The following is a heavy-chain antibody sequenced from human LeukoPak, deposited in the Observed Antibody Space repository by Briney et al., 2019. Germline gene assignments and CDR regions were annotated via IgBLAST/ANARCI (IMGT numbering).Heavy chain of an antibody. CDR3: ARERAYYYYMDV. V-gene: IGHV3-30-3*01. J-gene: IGHJ6*03. Sequence: PGGSLRLSCAASGFTFSSYAMHWVRQAPGKGLEWVAVISYDGSNKYYADSVKGRFTISRDNSKNTLYLQMNSLRAEDTAVYYCARERAYYYYMDVWGKGTTVTVSS. CDR2: ISYDGSNK. CDR1: GFTFSSYA.